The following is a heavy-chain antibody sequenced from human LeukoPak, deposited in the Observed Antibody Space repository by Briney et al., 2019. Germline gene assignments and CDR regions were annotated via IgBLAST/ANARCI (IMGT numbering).Heavy chain of an antibody. CDR2: IKQDGSEK. D-gene: IGHD5-24*01. V-gene: IGHV3-7*01. CDR1: GYSFTSYW. J-gene: IGHJ4*02. CDR3: AREPGLGDY. Sequence: GESLKISCKGSGYSFTSYWMSWVRQAPGKGLEWVANIKQDGSEKYYVDSVKGRFTISRDNAKNSLYLQMNSLRAEDTAVYYCAREPGLGDYWGQGTLVTVSS.